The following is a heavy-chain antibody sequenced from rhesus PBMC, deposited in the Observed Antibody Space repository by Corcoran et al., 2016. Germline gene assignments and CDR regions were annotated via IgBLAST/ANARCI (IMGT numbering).Heavy chain of an antibody. CDR2: MSYNEGRT. CDR3: GRACSAGVCYSY. CDR1: AASISRNY. V-gene: IGHV4-173*01. J-gene: IGHJ4*01. Sequence: QLQLQESGPGLVKPSETLSLTCAVSAASISRNYRRWIRPPPGKGLEWIGRMSYNEGRTEYNPSLNSRVTFSIDTSKNQFSLKLNSVTAADTAVYFCGRACSAGVCYSYWGQGVLVTVSS. D-gene: IGHD2-39*02.